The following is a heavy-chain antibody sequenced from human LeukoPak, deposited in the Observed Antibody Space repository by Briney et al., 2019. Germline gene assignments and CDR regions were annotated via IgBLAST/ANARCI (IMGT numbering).Heavy chain of an antibody. Sequence: PSQTLSLTCTVSGGSISSGNSYWSWIRQPAGKGLEWIGRIYSNGGTNYNPSLKSRVTMSVDTSKNQFSLKLSSVTAADTAVYYCARGEGTDIVVVPAAMGSWSYYFDYWGQGTLVTVSS. CDR1: GGSISSGNSY. CDR2: IYSNGGT. D-gene: IGHD2-2*01. V-gene: IGHV4-61*02. J-gene: IGHJ4*02. CDR3: ARGEGTDIVVVPAAMGSWSYYFDY.